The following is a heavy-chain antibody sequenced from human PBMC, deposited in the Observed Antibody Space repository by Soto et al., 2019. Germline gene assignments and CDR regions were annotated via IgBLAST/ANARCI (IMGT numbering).Heavy chain of an antibody. V-gene: IGHV3-23*01. D-gene: IGHD3-22*01. CDR1: AFTFNNYA. Sequence: EVQLLESGGGLVQPGGSLSLSCAASAFTFNNYAMSWVRQAPGKGLEWVSGIGGSGRTTYYADSVKGRFTISRDNSNNTLFLQMKSLRAEDTAVYYCAKSRYSASSGDFYDYWGQGTLVTVSS. CDR3: AKSRYSASSGDFYDY. J-gene: IGHJ4*02. CDR2: IGGSGRTT.